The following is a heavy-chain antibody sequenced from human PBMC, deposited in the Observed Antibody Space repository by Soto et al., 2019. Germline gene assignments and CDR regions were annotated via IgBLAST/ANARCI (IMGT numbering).Heavy chain of an antibody. J-gene: IGHJ4*02. V-gene: IGHV3-30*03. CDR1: GFTVSTYG. CDR2: ISRAGGTK. CDR3: TGAGASGY. Sequence: QVQLVESGGGVVQPGRSLRLSCAVSGFTVSTYGMHWVRQAPGKGLEWVAVISRAGGTKYYADSVKGRFTISRDNSRNTLFMERNSLRGDDVDVYYCTGAGASGYWGQGTLVTVSS. D-gene: IGHD2-8*02.